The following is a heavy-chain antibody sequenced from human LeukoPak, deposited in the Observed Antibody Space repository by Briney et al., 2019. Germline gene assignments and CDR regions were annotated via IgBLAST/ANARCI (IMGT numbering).Heavy chain of an antibody. J-gene: IGHJ4*02. CDR2: IYYSGST. V-gene: IGHV4-59*08. Sequence: KSSETLSLTCAVYGGSFSGYYWSWIRQPPGKGLEWIGYIYYSGSTNYNPSLKSRVTISVDTSKNQFSLKLSSVTAADTAVYYCARSGTYYYDTTRVNLFDYWGQGTLVTVSS. CDR3: ARSGTYYYDTTRVNLFDY. CDR1: GGSFSGYY. D-gene: IGHD3-22*01.